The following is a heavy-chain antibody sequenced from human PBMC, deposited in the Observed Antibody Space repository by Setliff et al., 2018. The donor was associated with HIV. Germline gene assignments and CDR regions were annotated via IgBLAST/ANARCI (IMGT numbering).Heavy chain of an antibody. CDR2: ISYDGSNK. V-gene: IGHV3-30*01. CDR3: ARSVLGYYYYGMDV. CDR1: GFTFSSYA. D-gene: IGHD3-16*01. Sequence: GSLRLSCAAFGFTFSSYAMHWVRQAPGKGLEWVAVISYDGSNKYYADSVKGRFTISRDNSKNTLYLQMNSLRAEDTAVYYCARSVLGYYYYGMDVWGQGTLVTVSS. J-gene: IGHJ6*02.